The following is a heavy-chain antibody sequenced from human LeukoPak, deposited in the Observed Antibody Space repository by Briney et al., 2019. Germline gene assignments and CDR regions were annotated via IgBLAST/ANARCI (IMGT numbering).Heavy chain of an antibody. Sequence: SETLSLTCAVSGGSISSGGYSWSWIRQPPGKGLEWIGYIYHSGSTYYNPSLKSRITISVDRSKNQFSLKLSSVTAADTAVYYCARTEGITMVRGVPPPDYWGQGTLVTVSS. CDR1: GGSISSGGYS. D-gene: IGHD3-10*01. CDR3: ARTEGITMVRGVPPPDY. J-gene: IGHJ4*02. V-gene: IGHV4-30-2*01. CDR2: IYHSGST.